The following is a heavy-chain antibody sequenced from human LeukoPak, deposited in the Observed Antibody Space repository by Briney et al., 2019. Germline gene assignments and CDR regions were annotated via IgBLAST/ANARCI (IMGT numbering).Heavy chain of an antibody. V-gene: IGHV3-74*01. J-gene: IGHJ6*02. CDR2: INSDGSAT. CDR1: GFPFSSYW. Sequence: GGSLRLSCAASGFPFSSYWMHWVRQVPGKGLLWVSRINSDGSATIYADSVRGRFTISRDNAKNTLYLQMSGLRVEDTAVYHCASDSPYYGMDVWGQGTTVTVS. CDR3: ASDSPYYGMDV.